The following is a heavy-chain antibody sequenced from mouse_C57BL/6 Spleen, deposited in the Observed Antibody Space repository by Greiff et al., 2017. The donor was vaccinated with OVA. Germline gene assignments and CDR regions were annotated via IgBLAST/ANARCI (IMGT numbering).Heavy chain of an antibody. D-gene: IGHD4-1*01. CDR1: GFTFSSYA. Sequence: EVQLVESGEGLVKPGGSLKLSCAASGFTFSSYAMSWVRQTPEKRLEWVAYISSGGDYIYYADTVKGRFTISRDNARNTLYLQMSSLKSEDTAMCYCTREGVGRGYFDVWGTGTTVTVSS. V-gene: IGHV5-9-1*02. CDR3: TREGVGRGYFDV. J-gene: IGHJ1*03. CDR2: ISSGGDYI.